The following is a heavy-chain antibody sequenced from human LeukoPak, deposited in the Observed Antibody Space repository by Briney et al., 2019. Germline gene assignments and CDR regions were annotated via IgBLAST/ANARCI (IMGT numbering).Heavy chain of an antibody. CDR2: IYYSGTA. V-gene: IGHV4-39*01. D-gene: IGHD3-10*01. CDR1: GGSVTSSGHY. CDR3: ARLRRLSGSFSRHPI. J-gene: IGHJ4*02. Sequence: SETLSLTCTVSGGSVTSSGHYWGWIRQPPGKGLEWIGSIYYSGTAYYNSSLKSRLTISVDPSKNQFSLNLTSVTALDTATYYCARLRRLSGSFSRHPIWGQGTLVTVSS.